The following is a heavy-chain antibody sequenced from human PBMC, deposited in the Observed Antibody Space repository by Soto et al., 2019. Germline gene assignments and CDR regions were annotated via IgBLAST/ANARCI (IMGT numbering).Heavy chain of an antibody. V-gene: IGHV1-18*01. Sequence: QVQLVQSGPEVKKPGASVKVSCKASGYTFNTYGFSWVRQAPGQGLEWVGWIGTHNGDTTYAQKFQGRVTMTIDTSTTTSYMELRSLTSDDTAMYFCARDWIGAEGFDPWGQGTLVTVSS. CDR2: IGTHNGDT. D-gene: IGHD2-2*03. CDR3: ARDWIGAEGFDP. J-gene: IGHJ5*02. CDR1: GYTFNTYG.